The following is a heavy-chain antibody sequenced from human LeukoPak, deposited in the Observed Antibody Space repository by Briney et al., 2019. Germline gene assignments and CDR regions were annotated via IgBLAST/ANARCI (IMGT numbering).Heavy chain of an antibody. CDR3: ATRRIAAAGIDDY. Sequence: ASVKVSCKASGYTFTGYYMHWVRQAPGQGLEWMGWINPNSGGTNYARKFQGRVTMTRDTSISTAYMELSRLRSDDTAVYYCATRRIAAAGIDDYWGQGTLVTVSS. J-gene: IGHJ4*02. CDR1: GYTFTGYY. V-gene: IGHV1-2*02. D-gene: IGHD6-13*01. CDR2: INPNSGGT.